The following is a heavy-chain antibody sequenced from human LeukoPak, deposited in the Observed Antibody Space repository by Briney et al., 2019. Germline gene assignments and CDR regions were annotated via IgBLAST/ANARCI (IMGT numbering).Heavy chain of an antibody. V-gene: IGHV1-46*01. CDR2: INPIGGST. Sequence: ASVRVSCKASGYTFANYYIHWVRQAPGQGLEWIGVINPIGGSTTYAQRFQGRVTMTTDTSTSTAYTELSSLESEDTALYYCARVSGLSYFDFLGQGTLVTVYS. J-gene: IGHJ4*02. CDR1: GYTFANYY. CDR3: ARVSGLSYFDF. D-gene: IGHD1-26*01.